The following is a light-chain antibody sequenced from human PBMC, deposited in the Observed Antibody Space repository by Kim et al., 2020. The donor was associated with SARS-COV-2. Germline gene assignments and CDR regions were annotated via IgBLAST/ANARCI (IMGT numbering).Light chain of an antibody. CDR2: DAS. Sequence: SLSPGERATLSCRASQSVSSYLAWYQQKPGQAPRLLIYDASNGATGIPARFSGSGSGTDCTLTISSLEPEDFAVYYCQQRSNWPTFGGGTKVDIK. CDR3: QQRSNWPT. CDR1: QSVSSY. V-gene: IGKV3-11*01. J-gene: IGKJ4*01.